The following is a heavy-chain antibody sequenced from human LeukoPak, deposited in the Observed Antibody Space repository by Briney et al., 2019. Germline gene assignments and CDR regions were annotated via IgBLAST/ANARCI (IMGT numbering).Heavy chain of an antibody. V-gene: IGHV1-2*02. CDR3: ARDGPTAAPFDY. J-gene: IGHJ4*02. CDR2: INSNSGDT. Sequence: ASVQVSCKASGYTFTGYYMHWVRQAPGQGLEWMGWINSNSGDTNYAQRFQGRVAMTRDTSTTTVYMEVNSLTSEDTAVYFCARDGPTAAPFDYWGQGTLVTVSS. D-gene: IGHD2-2*01. CDR1: GYTFTGYY.